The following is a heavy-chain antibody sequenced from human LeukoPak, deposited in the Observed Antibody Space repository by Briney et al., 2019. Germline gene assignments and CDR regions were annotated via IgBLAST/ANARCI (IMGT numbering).Heavy chain of an antibody. J-gene: IGHJ4*02. D-gene: IGHD1-20*01. CDR2: IKSKTDGGTT. CDR1: GFTFSNAW. Sequence: KPGGSLRLSCAASGFTFSNAWMSWVRQAPGKGLEWVGRIKSKTDGGTTDYAAPVKGRFTISRDDSKNTLYLQMNSLKTEDTAVYYCTTTYNWNSRGSFDYWGQGTLVTVSS. V-gene: IGHV3-15*01. CDR3: TTTYNWNSRGSFDY.